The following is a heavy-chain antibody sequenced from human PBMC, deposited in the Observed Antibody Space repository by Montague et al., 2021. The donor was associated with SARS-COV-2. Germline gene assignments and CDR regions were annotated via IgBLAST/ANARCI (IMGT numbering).Heavy chain of an antibody. CDR3: ASESKYNGFDS. CDR2: IYYRGSS. Sequence: SETLSLTCSVSGGSMSTCYWSWLRQTPGKGLEWIGYIYYRGSSNYNSSLKSRVTISVDTSKNQFSLSLTSVTAADTAVYYCASESKYNGFDSWGQGTLVTVSS. CDR1: GGSMSTCY. D-gene: IGHD5/OR15-5a*01. V-gene: IGHV4-59*01. J-gene: IGHJ5*01.